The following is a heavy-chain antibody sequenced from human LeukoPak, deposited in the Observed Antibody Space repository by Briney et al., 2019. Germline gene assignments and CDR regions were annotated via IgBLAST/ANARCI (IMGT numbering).Heavy chain of an antibody. CDR3: ARVGTYYYDISGYLGDY. V-gene: IGHV3-30*04. J-gene: IGHJ4*02. CDR2: ISYDGSNK. Sequence: GRALRLSCAAPGFTFSSYAMHWVRQAPGQGVEGGGGISYDGSNKYYADSVKGRFTISRDNSKNTLYLQMNSLRAEDTAVYYCARVGTYYYDISGYLGDYWGQGTLVTVSS. D-gene: IGHD3-22*01. CDR1: GFTFSSYA.